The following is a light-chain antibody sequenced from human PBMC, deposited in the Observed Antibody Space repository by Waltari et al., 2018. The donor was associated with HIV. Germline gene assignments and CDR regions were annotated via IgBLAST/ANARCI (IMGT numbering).Light chain of an antibody. J-gene: IGLJ3*02. V-gene: IGLV1-47*01. CDR3: ATWDDSLSGSV. CDR1: SSNVGCNY. CDR2: RDD. Sequence: QSVLTQPPSTSRTPGQRVTISCSGRSSNVGCNYVYLSRQLPGTAPKIVMYRDDQRPSGVPVRFSGSKSGTSASLAISGLLSEDEADYFCATWDDSLSGSVFGGGTKLTVL.